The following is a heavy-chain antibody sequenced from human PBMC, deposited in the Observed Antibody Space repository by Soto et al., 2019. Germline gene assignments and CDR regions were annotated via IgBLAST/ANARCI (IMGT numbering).Heavy chain of an antibody. Sequence: SETLSLTCPVSGVSISSDTYYWGWIRQPPGRGLEWIGSVYYSGSTYYNPSLESRVTISVDKSKNQFSLKLMSLSAADTAVYYCGRLEGLATISYYFDYWGQGALVTVSS. D-gene: IGHD3-9*01. CDR2: VYYSGST. CDR3: GRLEGLATISYYFDY. J-gene: IGHJ4*02. CDR1: GVSISSDTYY. V-gene: IGHV4-39*01.